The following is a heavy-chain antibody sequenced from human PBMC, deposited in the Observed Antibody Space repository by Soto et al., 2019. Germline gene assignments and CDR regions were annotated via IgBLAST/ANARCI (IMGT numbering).Heavy chain of an antibody. CDR1: GGSISSSIYY. J-gene: IGHJ5*02. CDR2: IYYSGST. CDR3: ARAGIAAAGTEGWFDP. D-gene: IGHD6-13*01. V-gene: IGHV4-39*01. Sequence: PSETLSLTCTVSGGSISSSIYYWGWIRQPPGKGLEWIGSIYYSGSTYYNPSLKSRVTISVDTSKNQFSLKLSSVTAADTAVYYCARAGIAAAGTEGWFDPWGQGTLVTVSS.